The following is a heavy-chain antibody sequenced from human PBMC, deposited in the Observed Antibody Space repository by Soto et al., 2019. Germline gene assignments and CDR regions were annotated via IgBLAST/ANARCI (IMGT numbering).Heavy chain of an antibody. V-gene: IGHV4-39*01. CDR3: ARGGITLEWLFYGMDV. CDR2: IYYSGST. CDR1: SGSISSSSYY. Sequence: PSETLSLTCTVSSGSISSSSYYWGWISQPPGKGLEWIGSIYYSGSTYYNPSLKSRVTISVDTSKNQFSLKLSSVTAADTAVYYCARGGITLEWLFYGMDVWGQGTKVTVSS. D-gene: IGHD3-3*01. J-gene: IGHJ6*02.